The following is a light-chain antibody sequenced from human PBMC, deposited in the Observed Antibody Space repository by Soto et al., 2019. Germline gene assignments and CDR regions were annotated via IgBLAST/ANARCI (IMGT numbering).Light chain of an antibody. J-gene: IGLJ1*01. CDR2: GNS. V-gene: IGLV1-40*01. CDR1: SSNIGAGYD. CDR3: QSYDSSLSVRYV. Sequence: QSVLTQPPSVSGAPGQRVTISCTGSSSNIGAGYDVHWYQQLPGTAPKLLIYGNSNRPSGVPDRFSGSKSGTSASLAITGLQAEDEADYYCQSYDSSLSVRYVFGTGTSSPS.